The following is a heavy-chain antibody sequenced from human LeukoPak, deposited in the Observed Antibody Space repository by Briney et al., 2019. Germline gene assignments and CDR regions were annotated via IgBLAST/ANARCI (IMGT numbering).Heavy chain of an antibody. J-gene: IGHJ3*02. Sequence: SVKVSCKASGGTFSSYAISWVRQAPGQGLEWMGGIIPIFGTANYAQKFQGRVTITTDESTSTAYMELSSLRSEDTAVYYCARESVQWFGKLFGAFDIWGQGTMVTVSS. D-gene: IGHD3-10*01. CDR2: IIPIFGTA. CDR1: GGTFSSYA. V-gene: IGHV1-69*05. CDR3: ARESVQWFGKLFGAFDI.